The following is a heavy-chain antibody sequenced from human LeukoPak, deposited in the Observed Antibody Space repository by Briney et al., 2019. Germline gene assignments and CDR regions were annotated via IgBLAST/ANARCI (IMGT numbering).Heavy chain of an antibody. Sequence: SETLSLTCTVSGDSISSGSYYWGWIRQPPGKGLEWIASIYYAGSTYYNPSLKSRVTISVDTSKNQFSLKLSSVTAADTAVYYCARDFCTNGVCYYFDYWGQGTLVTVSS. CDR2: IYYAGST. V-gene: IGHV4-39*07. CDR1: GDSISSGSYY. CDR3: ARDFCTNGVCYYFDY. D-gene: IGHD2-8*01. J-gene: IGHJ4*02.